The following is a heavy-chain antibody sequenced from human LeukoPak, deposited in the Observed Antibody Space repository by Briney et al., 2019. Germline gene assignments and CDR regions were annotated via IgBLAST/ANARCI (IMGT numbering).Heavy chain of an antibody. D-gene: IGHD4-17*01. CDR2: ISSSSSTI. Sequence: GGSLRLSCAASGFTFSSYSMNWVRQAPGKGLEWVSYISSSSSTIYYADSVKGRFTISRDNAKNSLYLQMNSLRAEDTAVYYCARFGTTVTRNYWGQGTLVTVSS. CDR3: ARFGTTVTRNY. J-gene: IGHJ4*02. V-gene: IGHV3-48*04. CDR1: GFTFSSYS.